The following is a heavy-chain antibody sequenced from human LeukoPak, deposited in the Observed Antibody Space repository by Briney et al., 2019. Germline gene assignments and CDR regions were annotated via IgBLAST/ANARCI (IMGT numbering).Heavy chain of an antibody. CDR3: ARDPPCWGGSCQFTDTTLDY. D-gene: IGHD2-15*01. J-gene: IGHJ4*02. V-gene: IGHV1-18*04. Sequence: ASVKVSCKASGYTFTNYGITSVRQAPGQGLEWMGWISASDGKTKYSQKLQGRVTLSTDTSTNTAYMELRSLRADDTAVYYCARDPPCWGGSCQFTDTTLDYWGQGTLVTVSS. CDR2: ISASDGKT. CDR1: GYTFTNYG.